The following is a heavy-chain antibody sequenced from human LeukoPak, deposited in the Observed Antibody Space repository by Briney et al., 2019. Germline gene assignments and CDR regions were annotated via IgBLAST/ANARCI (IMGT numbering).Heavy chain of an antibody. J-gene: IGHJ6*03. CDR2: IKQDGSEK. D-gene: IGHD2-2*01. CDR3: ARGGYCSSTSCQSYYYYMDV. Sequence: GGSLRLSCAASGFTFSSYSMNWVRQAPGKGLEWVANIKQDGSEKYYVDSVKGRFTISRDNAKNSLYLQMNSLRAEDTAVYYCARGGYCSSTSCQSYYYYMDVWGKGTTVTVSS. V-gene: IGHV3-7*01. CDR1: GFTFSSYS.